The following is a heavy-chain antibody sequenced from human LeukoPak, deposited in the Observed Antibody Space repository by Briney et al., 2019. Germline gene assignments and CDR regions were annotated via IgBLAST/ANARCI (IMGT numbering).Heavy chain of an antibody. CDR1: GFTFSAYG. J-gene: IGHJ3*01. D-gene: IGHD1-26*01. CDR2: ISDRGDNT. V-gene: IGHV3-23*01. CDR3: ARNRIGAFDV. Sequence: GGTLRLSCAASGFTFSAYGMTWVRQAPGKGLEWVSHISDRGDNTYYADPVQGRFTISRDNSNNTVYLQMDSLSADDTAVYYCARNRIGAFDVWGQGTMVTVSS.